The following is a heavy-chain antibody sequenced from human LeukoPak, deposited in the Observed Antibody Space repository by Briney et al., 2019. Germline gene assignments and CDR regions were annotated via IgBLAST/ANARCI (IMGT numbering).Heavy chain of an antibody. J-gene: IGHJ4*02. V-gene: IGHV4-39*07. CDR2: IYYSGST. D-gene: IGHD5-18*01. Sequence: SETLFLTCTVSGGSISSSSYYWGWIRQPPGKGLEWIGSIYYSGSTYYNPSLKSRVTISLGTSKNQFSLKLSSVTAADTAVYYCARDRESTAMVMDYWGQGTLVTVSS. CDR3: ARDRESTAMVMDY. CDR1: GGSISSSSYY.